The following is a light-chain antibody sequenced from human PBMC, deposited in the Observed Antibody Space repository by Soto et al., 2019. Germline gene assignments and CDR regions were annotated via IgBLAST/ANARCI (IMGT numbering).Light chain of an antibody. V-gene: IGKV1-5*01. CDR3: QQYNTYST. CDR2: DAS. Sequence: DIPMTHSPPTLSASILDRITIXFRASQNIRNWLAWYQQKPGKAPNPLIYDASSLKSGVPARFSGSGSGTEFTLTISSLQPDDFATYYCQQYNTYSTFGQGTRLEIK. J-gene: IGKJ5*01. CDR1: QNIRNW.